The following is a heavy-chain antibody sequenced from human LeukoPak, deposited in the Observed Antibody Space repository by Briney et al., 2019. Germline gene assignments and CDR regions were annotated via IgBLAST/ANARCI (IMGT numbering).Heavy chain of an antibody. Sequence: GGSMRLACAAYAFTFSSYAMHWDRQAPSKLLEWVAVISYDGSNKYYADSVTGRFTISRDNSKNTLYLQMNRLRAEDTAVYYCASGTSMGGYYPPSFDYWGQGTLVTVSS. D-gene: IGHD3-22*01. J-gene: IGHJ4*02. V-gene: IGHV3-30-3*01. CDR3: ASGTSMGGYYPPSFDY. CDR1: AFTFSSYA. CDR2: ISYDGSNK.